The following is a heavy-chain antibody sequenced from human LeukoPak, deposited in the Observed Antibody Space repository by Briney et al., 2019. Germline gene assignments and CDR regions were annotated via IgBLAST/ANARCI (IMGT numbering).Heavy chain of an antibody. J-gene: IGHJ4*02. Sequence: GGSLRLSCAASGFAFSSYAMSWVRQAPGKGLEWVSAISGSGGSTYYADSVKGRFTISRDNSKNSLYLQMNSLRTEDTALYYCAKDMGTAMATRAFDYWGQGTLVTVSS. D-gene: IGHD5-18*01. CDR3: AKDMGTAMATRAFDY. CDR1: GFAFSSYA. CDR2: ISGSGGST. V-gene: IGHV3-23*01.